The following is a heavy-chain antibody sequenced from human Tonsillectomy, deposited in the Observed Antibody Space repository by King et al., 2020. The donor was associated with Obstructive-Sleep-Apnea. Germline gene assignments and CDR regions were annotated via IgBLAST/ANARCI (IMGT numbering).Heavy chain of an antibody. CDR2: ISSSSSYI. D-gene: IGHD6-13*01. Sequence: VQLVESGGGLVKPGGSLRLSCAASGFTFSSYSMNWVRQAPGKGLEWVSSISSSSSYIYYADSVKGRFTISRDNAKNSLYLKMNSLRAEDTAVYYCARGVGHSIAAAGIFDYWGQGTLVTVSS. CDR1: GFTFSSYS. J-gene: IGHJ4*02. CDR3: ARGVGHSIAAAGIFDY. V-gene: IGHV3-21*01.